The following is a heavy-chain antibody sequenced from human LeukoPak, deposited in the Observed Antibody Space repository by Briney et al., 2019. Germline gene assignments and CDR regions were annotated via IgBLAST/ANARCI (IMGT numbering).Heavy chain of an antibody. CDR1: GYSFTSQW. J-gene: IGHJ3*02. D-gene: IGHD3-16*01. Sequence: GESLKISCKTSGYSFTSQWIGWVRQTPGKGLEWMGIIYPGDADTRYSPSFQGQVTISADKSISTAYLQWSSLKASDTAMYYCARHLTMITVPRDAFDIWGQGTMVTVSS. CDR3: ARHLTMITVPRDAFDI. V-gene: IGHV5-51*01. CDR2: IYPGDADT.